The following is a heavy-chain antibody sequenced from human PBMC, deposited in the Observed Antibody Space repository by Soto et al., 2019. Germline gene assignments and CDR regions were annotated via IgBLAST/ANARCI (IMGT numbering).Heavy chain of an antibody. CDR1: GFIFSSYW. V-gene: IGHV3-74*01. CDR2: INIDGSRI. D-gene: IGHD3-22*01. CDR3: VRGDGDRYDGNGYLGRH. Sequence: EVQLVESGGGLVQPGGSLRLSCEASGFIFSSYWMHWVRQAPGKGLVWVSRINIDGSRISYADSVKGRCTICRDDAKNTLYMEVNSLRAEDTAVYYCVRGDGDRYDGNGYLGRHWGQGTLVTVSS. J-gene: IGHJ4*02.